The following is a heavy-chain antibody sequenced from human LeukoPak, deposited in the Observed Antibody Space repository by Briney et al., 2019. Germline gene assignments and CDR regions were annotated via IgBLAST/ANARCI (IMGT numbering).Heavy chain of an antibody. CDR3: AKDGVGNSGAFDI. Sequence: GGSLRLSCAASGFTFRRYGMEWVRQAPGKGLEWVAVISYDGSNKYILDSVKGRFTISRDNSKNTLYLQMNSLRPEDTAVYYCAKDGVGNSGAFDIWGQGTMVTVSS. CDR2: ISYDGSNK. CDR1: GFTFRRYG. V-gene: IGHV3-30*18. J-gene: IGHJ3*02. D-gene: IGHD3-10*01.